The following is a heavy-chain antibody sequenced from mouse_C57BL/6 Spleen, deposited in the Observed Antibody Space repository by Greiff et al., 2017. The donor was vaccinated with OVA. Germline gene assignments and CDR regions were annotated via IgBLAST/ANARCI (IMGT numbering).Heavy chain of an antibody. D-gene: IGHD1-1*01. CDR3: ARDYGSRSDY. CDR1: GYTFTSYW. CDR2: IHPNSGST. V-gene: IGHV1-64*01. J-gene: IGHJ2*01. Sequence: QVQLQQPGAELVKPGASVKLSCKASGYTFTSYWMHWVKQRPGQGLEWIGMIHPNSGSTNYNEKFKSKATLTVDKSSSTAYMQRSSLTSEDSAVYYCARDYGSRSDYWGQGTTLTVSS.